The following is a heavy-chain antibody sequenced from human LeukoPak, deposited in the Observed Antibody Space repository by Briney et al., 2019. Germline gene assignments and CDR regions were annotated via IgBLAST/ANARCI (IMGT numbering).Heavy chain of an antibody. V-gene: IGHV3-74*01. D-gene: IGHD4-17*01. CDR1: GFTFSSYW. Sequence: PGGSLRLSCAASGFTFSSYWMHWVRQAPGKGLVWVSRINTDGSSTTYADSVKGRFTISRDNAKNTLYLQMNSLRAEDTAVYYCARGVNGDSRFVPWGQGTLVTVSS. CDR3: ARGVNGDSRFVP. J-gene: IGHJ5*02. CDR2: INTDGSST.